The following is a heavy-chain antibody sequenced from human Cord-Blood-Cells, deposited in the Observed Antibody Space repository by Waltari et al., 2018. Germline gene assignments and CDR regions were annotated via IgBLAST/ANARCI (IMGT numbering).Heavy chain of an antibody. V-gene: IGHV1-69*01. J-gene: IGHJ4*02. D-gene: IGHD3-9*01. CDR1: GATFSSYA. CDR3: ARAHDILTGYYDY. Sequence: QVQLVQSGAEVKKPGSSVKVSCKASGATFSSYAISWMRQAPGQGLEWMGGIIPICGTANYAQKFQGRVTITADESPSTAYMELSSLRSEDTAVYYCARAHDILTGYYDYWGQGTLVTVSS. CDR2: IIPICGTA.